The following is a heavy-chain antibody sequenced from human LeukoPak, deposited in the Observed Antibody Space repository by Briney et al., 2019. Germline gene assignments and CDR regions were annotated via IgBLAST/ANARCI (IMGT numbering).Heavy chain of an antibody. CDR1: GFTFSDYY. Sequence: GGSLRLSCAASGFTFSDYYMSWIRQAPGKGLEWVSYISSSGSSIYYADSVKGRSTISRDNAKNSLYLQMNSLRAEDTAVYYCARDRNYYDSRGYHRVDYWGQGTLVTVSS. CDR2: ISSSGSSI. J-gene: IGHJ4*02. V-gene: IGHV3-11*04. CDR3: ARDRNYYDSRGYHRVDY. D-gene: IGHD3-22*01.